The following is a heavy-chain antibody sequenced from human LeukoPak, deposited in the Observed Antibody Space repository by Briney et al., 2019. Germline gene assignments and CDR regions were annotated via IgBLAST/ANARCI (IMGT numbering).Heavy chain of an antibody. D-gene: IGHD6-6*01. Sequence: GRSLRLSCAVSGFTFDDYAMQWVRQAPGKGLEWVSGISWNGGSIGYADSVKGRFTISRDDAKNSLYLQMNSLRAEDTALYYCAKDTYSTSLTGFDHWGQGTLVTVSS. J-gene: IGHJ4*02. CDR1: GFTFDDYA. V-gene: IGHV3-9*01. CDR3: AKDTYSTSLTGFDH. CDR2: ISWNGGSI.